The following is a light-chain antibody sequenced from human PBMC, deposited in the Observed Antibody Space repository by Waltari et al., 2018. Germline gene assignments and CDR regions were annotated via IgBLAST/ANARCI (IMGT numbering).Light chain of an antibody. CDR3: SSYTSTNTWV. Sequence: QSALTQPASVSGSPGQPITISCTGTSRDVGGYNYVTWYQQHPGKAPKLMIFDVSKRPSGVSNRFSGAKSGNTASLTISGLQAEDEAEYYCSSYTSTNTWVFGGGTKLTVL. CDR2: DVS. CDR1: SRDVGGYNY. J-gene: IGLJ3*02. V-gene: IGLV2-14*03.